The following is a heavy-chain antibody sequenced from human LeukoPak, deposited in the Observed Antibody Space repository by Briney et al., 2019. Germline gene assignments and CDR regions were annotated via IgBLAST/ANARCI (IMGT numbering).Heavy chain of an antibody. D-gene: IGHD3-10*02. CDR3: GKDLHYYVAMDV. J-gene: IGHJ6*02. V-gene: IGHV3-23*01. Sequence: GGSLRLSCAMSGFTFTNNAMTWVRQAPGKGLEWVSTIGGGDVEIHYADSVKGRFVISRDNSKSTLYLQMNSLRGEDTALYYCGKDLHYYVAMDVWGQGTTVTVSS. CDR2: IGGGDVEI. CDR1: GFTFTNNA.